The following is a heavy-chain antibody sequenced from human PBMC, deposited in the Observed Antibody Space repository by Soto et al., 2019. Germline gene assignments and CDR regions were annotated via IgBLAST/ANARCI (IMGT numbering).Heavy chain of an antibody. V-gene: IGHV3-23*01. CDR3: AKDSATFGRFDY. J-gene: IGHJ4*02. D-gene: IGHD3-3*01. CDR2: ISGSGAGT. CDR1: GFTFSSYG. Sequence: PGGSLRLSCAASGFTFSSYGMSWVRQPPGKGLEWVSAISGSGAGTYYADSVKGRFTISRDNSKNTLYLQMNSLRAEDTAVYYCAKDSATFGRFDYWGQGTLVTVSS.